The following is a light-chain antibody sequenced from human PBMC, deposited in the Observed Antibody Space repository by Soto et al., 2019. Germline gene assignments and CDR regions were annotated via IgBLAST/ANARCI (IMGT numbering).Light chain of an antibody. Sequence: DLQMTQSPSSLSASVVDIVAITCRASQSISNWLAWYQQKVGKAPKLLIYDASSLESGVPSRFSGSGSGTEFTLTISSLQPDDFATYYCQQYNNYFVTLGGGTKVDIK. V-gene: IGKV1-5*01. CDR3: QQYNNYFVT. CDR1: QSISNW. CDR2: DAS. J-gene: IGKJ4*01.